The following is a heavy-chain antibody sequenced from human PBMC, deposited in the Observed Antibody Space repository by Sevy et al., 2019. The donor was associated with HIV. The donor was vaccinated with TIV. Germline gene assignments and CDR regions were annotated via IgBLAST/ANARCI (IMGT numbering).Heavy chain of an antibody. CDR1: GGSFSGYY. D-gene: IGHD2-2*01. Sequence: SETLSLTCAVYGGSFSGYYWSWIRQPPGKGLEWVGEINHSGSTNYNPSLKSRVTISVDTSNNPFSLKLGSVTAADTAVYYCARHCSSSSCSHAFDIWGQGTMVTVSS. CDR3: ARHCSSSSCSHAFDI. CDR2: INHSGST. J-gene: IGHJ3*02. V-gene: IGHV4-34*01.